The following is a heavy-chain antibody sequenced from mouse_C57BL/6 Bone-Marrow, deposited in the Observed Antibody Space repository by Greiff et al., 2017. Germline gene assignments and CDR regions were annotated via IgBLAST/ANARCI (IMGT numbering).Heavy chain of an antibody. D-gene: IGHD1-1*01. J-gene: IGHJ2*01. CDR2: IYPASGST. CDR1: GYTFTSYW. V-gene: IGHV1-55*01. Sequence: VQLQQPGAELVKPGASVKMSCKASGYTFTSYWITWVKQRPGQGLEWIGDIYPASGSTNYNEKFKSKATLTVDTSSSTAYMQLSSLTSEDPAVYYWARCQYGHRHDDYWGQGTTLTVSS. CDR3: ARCQYGHRHDDY.